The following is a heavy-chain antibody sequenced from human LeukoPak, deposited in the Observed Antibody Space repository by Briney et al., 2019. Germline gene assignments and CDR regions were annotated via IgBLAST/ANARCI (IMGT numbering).Heavy chain of an antibody. D-gene: IGHD3-22*01. V-gene: IGHV3-30*04. J-gene: IGHJ4*02. CDR2: ISYDGNNK. CDR3: AKDLTYYYDSSGYTILDY. Sequence: GKSLRLSCVASGFTFSSYAMHWVRQAPGKGLEWVAVISYDGNNKKYADSVKGRFTISRDNSKNTLYLQMNSLRAEDTAVYYCAKDLTYYYDSSGYTILDYWGQGTLVTVSS. CDR1: GFTFSSYA.